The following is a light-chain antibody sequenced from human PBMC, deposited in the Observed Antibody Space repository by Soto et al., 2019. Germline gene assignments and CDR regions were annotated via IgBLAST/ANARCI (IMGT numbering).Light chain of an antibody. CDR1: SSNIGAGYD. J-gene: IGLJ1*01. CDR2: GNS. Sequence: QLVLTQPPSVSGAPGQRVTISCTGSSSNIGAGYDVHWYQQLPGTAPKLLIYGNSNRPSGVPDRFSGSKSGTSASLAITGVQAEDEADYYGQSYDSSLSGCYVFGTGTKLTVL. CDR3: QSYDSSLSGCYV. V-gene: IGLV1-40*01.